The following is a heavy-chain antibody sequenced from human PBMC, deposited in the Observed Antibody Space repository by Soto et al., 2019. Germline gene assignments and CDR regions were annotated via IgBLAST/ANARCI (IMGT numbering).Heavy chain of an antibody. J-gene: IGHJ4*02. V-gene: IGHV3-33*01. Sequence: QVQLVESGGGVVQPGESLRLSCAASGFTFSTYGMHWVRQAPGKGLEWVAVIWYDGSNKYHGDSLKGRFTISRDNSKNTLYLQINNLRAEDTAVYYCRRDGALGDTAVVDSWGQGTLVTVSS. CDR3: RRDGALGDTAVVDS. CDR2: IWYDGSNK. CDR1: GFTFSTYG. D-gene: IGHD5-18*01.